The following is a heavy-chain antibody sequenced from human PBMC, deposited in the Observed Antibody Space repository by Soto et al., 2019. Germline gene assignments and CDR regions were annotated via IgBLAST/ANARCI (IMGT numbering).Heavy chain of an antibody. Sequence: PGGSLRLSCAASGFTLSSYSVNWVRQAPGKGLEWVSSIGSSNTYIYYADSVKGRFTISRDNAKNSLYLQMNSLRAEDTAVYYCARDQAGWDSWFDPWGQGTLVTVSS. CDR3: ARDQAGWDSWFDP. CDR2: IGSSNTYI. V-gene: IGHV3-21*01. J-gene: IGHJ5*02. D-gene: IGHD6-19*01. CDR1: GFTLSSYS.